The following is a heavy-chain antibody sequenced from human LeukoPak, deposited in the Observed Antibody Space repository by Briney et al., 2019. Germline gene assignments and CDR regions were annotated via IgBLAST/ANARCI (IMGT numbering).Heavy chain of an antibody. J-gene: IGHJ4*02. D-gene: IGHD5-18*01. CDR2: IHYTGST. CDR1: GGSISSGGYY. V-gene: IGHV4-31*03. Sequence: SETLSLTCSVSGGSISSGGYYWSWLRQHPGKALEWIANIHYTGSTYYNPSIKSRITTSVDTSKNQFSLELSSVTAADTAVYYCGREDATMSIDYWGQGTLVTVSS. CDR3: GREDATMSIDY.